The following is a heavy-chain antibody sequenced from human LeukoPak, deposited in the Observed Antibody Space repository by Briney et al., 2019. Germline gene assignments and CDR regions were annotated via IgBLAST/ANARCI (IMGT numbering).Heavy chain of an antibody. Sequence: GGSLRLSCAASRFTFNTYAMSWIRQAPGRGLEWVAVIWKDGSNKYYADSVKGRFTISRDNSKNTLYLQMNSLRAEDTAVYSCARASGPFDYWGQGTMVTVSS. CDR1: RFTFNTYA. CDR2: IWKDGSNK. D-gene: IGHD3-10*01. J-gene: IGHJ4*02. V-gene: IGHV3-33*08. CDR3: ARASGPFDY.